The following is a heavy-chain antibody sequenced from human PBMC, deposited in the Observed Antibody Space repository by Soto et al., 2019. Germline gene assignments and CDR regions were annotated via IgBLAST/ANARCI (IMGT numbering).Heavy chain of an antibody. J-gene: IGHJ6*02. CDR1: GFTFSSYG. V-gene: IGHV3-30*18. CDR3: AKVLGMVVNQPPLGYYYYGMDV. Sequence: QVQLVESGGGVVQPGRSLRLSCAASGFTFSSYGMHWVRQAPGKGLEWVAVISYDGSNKYYADSVKGRFTISRDNSKNTLYLQMNSLRAEDTAVYYCAKVLGMVVNQPPLGYYYYGMDVWGQGTTVTVSS. CDR2: ISYDGSNK. D-gene: IGHD2-15*01.